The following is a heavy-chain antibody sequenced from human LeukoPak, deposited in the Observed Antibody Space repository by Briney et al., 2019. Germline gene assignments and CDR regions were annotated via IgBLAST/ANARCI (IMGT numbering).Heavy chain of an antibody. Sequence: SETLSLTCTVSGAPIRTYYCDWIRQAPGKGLEWIGCISDSGTTYYNPSLKSRVTISLDTSKNHFSLKLTSVTAADTAVYFCTKVYYQPFDYWGQGKIGSVSS. D-gene: IGHD1-26*01. V-gene: IGHV4-59*01. CDR3: TKVYYQPFDY. J-gene: IGHJ4*02. CDR1: GAPIRTYY. CDR2: ISDSGTT.